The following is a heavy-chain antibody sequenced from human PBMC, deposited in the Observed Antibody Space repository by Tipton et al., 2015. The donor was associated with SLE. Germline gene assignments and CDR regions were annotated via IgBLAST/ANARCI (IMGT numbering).Heavy chain of an antibody. CDR3: ARDRTYYYGSGSYYNLPLFEY. D-gene: IGHD3-10*01. CDR1: GYTFTSYG. V-gene: IGHV1-18*01. Sequence: QSGPEVKKPGASVKVSCKASGYTFTSYGISWVRQAPGQGLEWMGWISAYNGNTNYAQKLQGRVTMTTDTSTSAAYMERRSLRSDDTAVYYCARDRTYYYGSGSYYNLPLFEYWGQGTLVTVSS. CDR2: ISAYNGNT. J-gene: IGHJ4*02.